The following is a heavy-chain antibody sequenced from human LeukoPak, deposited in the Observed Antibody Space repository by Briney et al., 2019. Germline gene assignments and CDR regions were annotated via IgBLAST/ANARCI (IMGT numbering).Heavy chain of an antibody. D-gene: IGHD6-19*01. CDR2: IKQDGSEK. J-gene: IGHJ6*04. CDR3: ARDSRMQWPVSEYYGMDV. CDR1: GFTFSNSW. V-gene: IGHV3-7*03. Sequence: GGSLRLSCAASGFTFSNSWMTWVRQAPGKGLEWVANIKQDGSEKYYVDSVKGRFTITRDNSKTSLYLQMNSLKAEDTAVYYCARDSRMQWPVSEYYGMDVWGTGTSVTVSS.